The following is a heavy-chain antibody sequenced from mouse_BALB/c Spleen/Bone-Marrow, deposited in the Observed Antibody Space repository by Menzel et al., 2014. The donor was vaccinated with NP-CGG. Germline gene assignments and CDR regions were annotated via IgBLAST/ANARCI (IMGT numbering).Heavy chain of an antibody. D-gene: IGHD1-1*01. CDR3: AREATVVAKDYFDY. CDR2: ISSGSSTI. V-gene: IGHV5-17*02. Sequence: EVQGVESGGGLVQPGGSRKLSCAASGFIFSSFGMHWVRQAPEKGLEWVAYISSGSSTIYYADTGKGRFTISRDNPKNTLFLQMTSLRSEDTAMYYCAREATVVAKDYFDYWGQGTTLTVSS. J-gene: IGHJ2*01. CDR1: GFIFSSFG.